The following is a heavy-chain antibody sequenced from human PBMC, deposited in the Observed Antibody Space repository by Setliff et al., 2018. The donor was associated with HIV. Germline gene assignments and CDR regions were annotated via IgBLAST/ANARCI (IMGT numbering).Heavy chain of an antibody. Sequence: PGGSLRLSCVASGLPFYNYWMTWLRRAPGRGLEWVANIKQDGSGMHYIESVKGRFTIFRDNAKNSVFLQMNSLRAEDTGVYYCATQTGFYNSHWYDYWGQGTMVTVSS. V-gene: IGHV3-7*01. CDR1: GLPFYNYW. D-gene: IGHD6-13*01. J-gene: IGHJ4*02. CDR2: IKQDGSGM. CDR3: ATQTGFYNSHWYDY.